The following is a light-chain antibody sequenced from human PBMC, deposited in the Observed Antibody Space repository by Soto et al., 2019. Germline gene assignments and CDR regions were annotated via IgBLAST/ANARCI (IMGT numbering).Light chain of an antibody. V-gene: IGKV3-15*01. CDR1: QSVSSN. Sequence: EMVMTQSPATLSVSPGERATLSCRASQSVSSNLAWYQQKPGQAPRLLIYGASTRATAIPARFSGSGSGTEFTLTISSLQSEDFAVYYCQQYNNWPPTWTFGQGTKVEIK. J-gene: IGKJ1*01. CDR3: QQYNNWPPTWT. CDR2: GAS.